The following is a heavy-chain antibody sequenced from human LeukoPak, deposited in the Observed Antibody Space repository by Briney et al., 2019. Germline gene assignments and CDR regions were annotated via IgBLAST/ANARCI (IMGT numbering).Heavy chain of an antibody. CDR3: AKDPYSGSPRGFDY. V-gene: IGHV3-23*01. D-gene: IGHD1-26*01. Sequence: PGGSLRLSCAVSGFTFTNYWMNWVRQAPGEGLEWVSTISPSGGSTFYADSVKGRFTIFRDNSKNTLYLQMNNLRVDDTAVYYCAKDPYSGSPRGFDYWGQGTLVAASS. CDR1: GFTFTNYW. J-gene: IGHJ4*02. CDR2: ISPSGGST.